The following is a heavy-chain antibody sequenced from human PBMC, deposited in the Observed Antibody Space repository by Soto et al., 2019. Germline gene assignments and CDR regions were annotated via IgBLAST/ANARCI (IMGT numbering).Heavy chain of an antibody. CDR2: ISGYDGDT. CDR3: VRDLEYCSGYCYEDVFDI. J-gene: IGHJ3*02. CDR1: GYTFSTYG. D-gene: IGHD2-21*02. V-gene: IGHV1-18*01. Sequence: QVQLVQSGAEVKKPGASVKVSCKASGYTFSTYGVSWVRQAPGQGLEWMGWISGYDGDTNYAQKIRGRVTMTTDTSTSTAYMELRSLRSDDTAVYYCVRDLEYCSGYCYEDVFDIWGQGKMVTVSS.